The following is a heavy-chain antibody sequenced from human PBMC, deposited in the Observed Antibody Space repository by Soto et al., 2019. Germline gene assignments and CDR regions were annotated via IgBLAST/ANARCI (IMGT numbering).Heavy chain of an antibody. Sequence: GGSLRLSCAASGFTFSSYWMSWVRQAPGKGLEWVANIKQDGSEKYYVDSVKGRFTISRDNAKNSLYLQMNSLRAEDTAVYYCATPHNRCSGGSCYYYYYGMDVWGQGTTVTVSS. CDR2: IKQDGSEK. V-gene: IGHV3-7*05. D-gene: IGHD2-15*01. CDR1: GFTFSSYW. J-gene: IGHJ6*02. CDR3: ATPHNRCSGGSCYYYYYGMDV.